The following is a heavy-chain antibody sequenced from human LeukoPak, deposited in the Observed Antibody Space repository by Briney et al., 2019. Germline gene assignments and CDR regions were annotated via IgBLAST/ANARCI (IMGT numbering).Heavy chain of an antibody. CDR2: IYPGDSDT. J-gene: IGHJ4*02. CDR3: ARHGRSYSSSWYNGPRV. D-gene: IGHD6-13*01. V-gene: IGHV5-51*01. Sequence: HGESLKISCKGSGYSFTNYWIGWVRQMPGKGLEWMGIIYPGDSDTRYSPSFQGRVTISADKSISTAYLQWSSLKASDTAMYYCARHGRSYSSSWYNGPRVWGQGTLVTVSS. CDR1: GYSFTNYW.